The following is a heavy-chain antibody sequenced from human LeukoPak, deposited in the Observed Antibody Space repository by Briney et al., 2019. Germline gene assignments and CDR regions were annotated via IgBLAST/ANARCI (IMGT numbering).Heavy chain of an antibody. V-gene: IGHV3-23*01. CDR3: AKPSAFGGVIVTPFDY. D-gene: IGHD3-16*02. J-gene: IGHJ4*02. CDR1: GFTFSSYA. CDR2: ISGSGGSI. Sequence: GGSLRLSCAASGFTFSSYAMSWVRQAPGKGLEEVSVISGSGGSIYYADSAKGRFTISRDNSKNTLYLQMNSLRAEDTAVYYCAKPSAFGGVIVTPFDYWGQGTLVTVSS.